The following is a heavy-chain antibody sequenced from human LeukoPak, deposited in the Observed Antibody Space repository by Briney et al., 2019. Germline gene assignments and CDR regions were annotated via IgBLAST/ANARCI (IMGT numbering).Heavy chain of an antibody. V-gene: IGHV3-23*01. CDR3: ARHPAY. Sequence: GGSLRLSCAASGFSFSSNSMNWVRQAPGKGLEWVSAISGSGGSTYYADSVNGRFTISRDNSKNTLYLQMNSLRAEDTAIYYCARHPAYWGQGTLVTVSS. J-gene: IGHJ4*02. CDR1: GFSFSSNS. CDR2: ISGSGGST.